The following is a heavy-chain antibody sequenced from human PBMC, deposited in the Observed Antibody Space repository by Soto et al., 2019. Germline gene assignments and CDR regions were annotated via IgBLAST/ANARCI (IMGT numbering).Heavy chain of an antibody. CDR1: GFTFSSYA. D-gene: IGHD2-2*02. V-gene: IGHV3-23*01. J-gene: IGHJ6*02. CDR2: ISGSGGST. Sequence: PGGSLRLSCAASGFTFSSYAMSWVRQAPGKGLEWVSAISGSGGSTYYADSVKGRFTISRDNSKNTLFLQMNSLRAEDTAVYYCAKDQVEIVVAPAGIGRRYRMEVWGQGNTVTGAS. CDR3: AKDQVEIVVAPAGIGRRYRMEV.